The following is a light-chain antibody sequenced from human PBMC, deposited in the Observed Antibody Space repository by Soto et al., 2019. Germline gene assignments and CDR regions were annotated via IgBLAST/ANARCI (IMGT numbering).Light chain of an antibody. Sequence: DIQMTQSPSSLSASLGDRVTITCRASQGISVYLAWFQQKPGKVPKLLIYAASTLQSGVPSRFSGSGSGTDFTLTISSLQPEDVATYSCQKYNSAPLTFGGGTKV. CDR2: AAS. V-gene: IGKV1-27*01. J-gene: IGKJ4*01. CDR3: QKYNSAPLT. CDR1: QGISVY.